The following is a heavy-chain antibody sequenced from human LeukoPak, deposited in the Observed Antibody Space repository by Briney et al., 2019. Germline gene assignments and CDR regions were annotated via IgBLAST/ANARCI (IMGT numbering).Heavy chain of an antibody. D-gene: IGHD6-13*01. CDR3: ARVVAAAGAGDFDY. Sequence: ASVKVSCKASGYTFTGYYIHWVRQAPGQGLEWIGWINPNSGGTSSAQKFQGRVTMTRDTSITTAYMELNSLTSDDTAVYYCARVVAAAGAGDFDYWGQGTLVTVSS. J-gene: IGHJ4*02. CDR2: INPNSGGT. V-gene: IGHV1-2*02. CDR1: GYTFTGYY.